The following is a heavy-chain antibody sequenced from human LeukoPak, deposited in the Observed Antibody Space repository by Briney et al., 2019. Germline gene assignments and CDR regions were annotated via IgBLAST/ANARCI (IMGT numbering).Heavy chain of an antibody. D-gene: IGHD5-24*01. Sequence: PSETLSLTCTVSGDSISGYYWSWIRQPAGKGLEWIGRISSSGYTNYNPSLQSRVTMPVDTSTNHFSLKVTSVTAADTAVYYCARDRDGHTLDYWGQGTLVTVSS. V-gene: IGHV4-4*07. J-gene: IGHJ4*02. CDR2: ISSSGYT. CDR3: ARDRDGHTLDY. CDR1: GDSISGYY.